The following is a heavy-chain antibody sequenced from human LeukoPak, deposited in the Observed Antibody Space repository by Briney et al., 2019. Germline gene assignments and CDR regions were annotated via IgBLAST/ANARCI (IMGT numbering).Heavy chain of an antibody. Sequence: ASVKVSCKASGGTFSSYAISWVRQAPGQGLEWMGRIIPILGIANYAQKFQGRVTITADKSTSTAYMEQSSLRSEDTAVYYCARDCSGGSCYSGFGLDYWGQGTLVTVSS. J-gene: IGHJ4*02. V-gene: IGHV1-69*04. CDR3: ARDCSGGSCYSGFGLDY. D-gene: IGHD2-15*01. CDR1: GGTFSSYA. CDR2: IIPILGIA.